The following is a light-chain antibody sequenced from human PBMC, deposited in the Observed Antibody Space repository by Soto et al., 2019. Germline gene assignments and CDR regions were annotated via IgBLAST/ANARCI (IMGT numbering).Light chain of an antibody. V-gene: IGLV2-14*01. CDR2: EIS. CDR3: LVYLSGPMYA. J-gene: IGLJ1*01. Sequence: QSALTQPASVSGSPGQSITISCTGTSSDVGGYNYVSWYQQHPGKAPKLMIYEISNRHSGVSNRTSRSKTGNAASLRIFGLQSKNESDYYSLVYLSGPMYAFG. CDR1: SSDVGGYNY.